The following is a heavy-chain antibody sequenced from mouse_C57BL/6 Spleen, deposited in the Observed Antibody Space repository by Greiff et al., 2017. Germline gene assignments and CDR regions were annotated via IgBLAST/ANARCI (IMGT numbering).Heavy chain of an antibody. V-gene: IGHV1-81*01. Sequence: VQLQESGAELARPGASVKLSCKASGYTFTSYGISWVKQRTGQGLEWIGEIYPRSGNTYYNEKFKGKATLTADKSSSTAYMELRSLTSEDSAVYFCARPFITTVVATMDYWGQGTSVTVSS. D-gene: IGHD1-1*01. CDR3: ARPFITTVVATMDY. CDR2: IYPRSGNT. CDR1: GYTFTSYG. J-gene: IGHJ4*01.